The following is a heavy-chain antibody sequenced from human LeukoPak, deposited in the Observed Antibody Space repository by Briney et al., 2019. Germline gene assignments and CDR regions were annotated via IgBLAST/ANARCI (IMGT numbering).Heavy chain of an antibody. CDR3: ARVPAARDNWFDP. CDR1: GGTFSSYT. CDR2: IIPILGIA. J-gene: IGHJ5*02. Sequence: SVKVSCKASGGTFSSYTISWVRQAPGQGLEWMGRIIPILGIANHAQKFQGRVTITADKSTSTAYMELSSLRSEDTAVYYCARVPAARDNWFDPWGQGTLVTVSS. V-gene: IGHV1-69*02. D-gene: IGHD2-2*01.